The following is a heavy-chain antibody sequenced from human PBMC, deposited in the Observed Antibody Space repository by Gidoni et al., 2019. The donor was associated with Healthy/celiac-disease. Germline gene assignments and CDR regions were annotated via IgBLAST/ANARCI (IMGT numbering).Heavy chain of an antibody. Sequence: QLQLQESGPGLVKPSETLSLTCTVSGGSICSSSYYWGWIRQPPGKGLEWIGSIYYSGSTYYNPSLKSRVTISVDTSKNQFSLKLSSVTAADTAVYYCAREPGGGYRQFDYWGQGTLVTVSS. CDR2: IYYSGST. D-gene: IGHD3-22*01. J-gene: IGHJ4*02. CDR3: AREPGGGYRQFDY. V-gene: IGHV4-39*07. CDR1: GGSICSSSYY.